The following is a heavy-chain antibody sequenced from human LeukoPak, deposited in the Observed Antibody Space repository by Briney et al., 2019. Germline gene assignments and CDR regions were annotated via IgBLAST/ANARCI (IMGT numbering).Heavy chain of an antibody. V-gene: IGHV3-23*01. D-gene: IGHD2-15*01. CDR3: AKVRCSGGTCYLDHFDY. Sequence: PGGSLRLSCAASGFTFSNYAINWVRQAPGEGLEWVGAVIASGDKTKYADSVKGRFTISRDNSKNTRYLQMNSLRAEDTSVYYCAKVRCSGGTCYLDHFDYWGQGSLVTVSS. J-gene: IGHJ4*02. CDR2: VIASGDKT. CDR1: GFTFSNYA.